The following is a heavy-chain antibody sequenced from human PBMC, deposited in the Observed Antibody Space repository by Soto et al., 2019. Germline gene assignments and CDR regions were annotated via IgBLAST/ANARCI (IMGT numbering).Heavy chain of an antibody. CDR2: IYYSGST. V-gene: IGHV4-59*01. CDR3: ARGMARIIDAFDI. Sequence: QVQLQESGPGLVKPSETLSLTCTVSGGSISSYYWSWIRQAPGKGLEWIGYIYYSGSTNYNPSLKSRVTISVDTSKNQFPLKLSSVTAADTAVYYCARGMARIIDAFDIWGQGTMVTVSS. J-gene: IGHJ3*02. CDR1: GGSISSYY. D-gene: IGHD5-12*01.